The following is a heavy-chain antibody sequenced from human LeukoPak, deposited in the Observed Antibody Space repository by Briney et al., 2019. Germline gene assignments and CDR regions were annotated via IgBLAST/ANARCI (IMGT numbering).Heavy chain of an antibody. V-gene: IGHV1-69*05. Sequence: SVKVSCKASAGTFSSYAISWVRQAPGQGLEWMGGIIPIFGTTNYAQKFQGRVTITTDESTSTAYMELSSLRSEDTAVYYCARGEVIAAAVTDYWGQGTLVTVSS. D-gene: IGHD6-13*01. CDR3: ARGEVIAAAVTDY. J-gene: IGHJ4*02. CDR2: IIPIFGTT. CDR1: AGTFSSYA.